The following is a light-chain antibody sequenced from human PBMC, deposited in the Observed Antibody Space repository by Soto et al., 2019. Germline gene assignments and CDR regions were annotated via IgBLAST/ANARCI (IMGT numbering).Light chain of an antibody. V-gene: IGKV3-15*01. J-gene: IGKJ1*01. CDR2: DAS. Sequence: EVVMTQSPATLSVSPGERATLSCRASQTVSRNLAWYQQRPGQAPRLLIYDASTRATGIPARFSGSGSGTEFTLTISSLQAEDFAIYYCQHYNNWPPWTFGQGTKVDIK. CDR3: QHYNNWPPWT. CDR1: QTVSRN.